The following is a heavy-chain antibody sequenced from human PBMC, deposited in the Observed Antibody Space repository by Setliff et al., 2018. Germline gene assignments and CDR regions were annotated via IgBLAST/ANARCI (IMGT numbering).Heavy chain of an antibody. CDR3: ARAYSYYYYYMDV. CDR1: GGSISSYY. CDR2: IYYSGST. V-gene: IGHV4-59*12. Sequence: SETLSLTCTVSGGSISSYYWSWIRQPPGKGLEWIGYIYYSGSTNYNPSLKSRVTISVDTSRNQFSLKLSSVTAADTAVYYCARAYSYYYYYMDVWGKGTTVTV. D-gene: IGHD4-4*01. J-gene: IGHJ6*03.